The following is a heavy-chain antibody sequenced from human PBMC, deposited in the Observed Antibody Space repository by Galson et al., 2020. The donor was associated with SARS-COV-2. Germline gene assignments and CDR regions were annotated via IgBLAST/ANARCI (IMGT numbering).Heavy chain of an antibody. CDR1: SYA. CDR2: ISGSGGST. V-gene: IGHV3-23*01. J-gene: IGHJ4*02. CDR3: AKVMYSSGWRLTDD. Sequence: SYAMSWVRQAPGQGREWVSAISGSGGSTYYADSVKGRFTISRDNTKNTLYLQMNSLRAEDTAVYYCAKVMYSSGWRLTDDWGQGTLVTVSS. D-gene: IGHD6-19*01.